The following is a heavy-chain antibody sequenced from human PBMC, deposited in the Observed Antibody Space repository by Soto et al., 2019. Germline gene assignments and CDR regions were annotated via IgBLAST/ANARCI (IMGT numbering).Heavy chain of an antibody. CDR1: GFPFTAYG. D-gene: IGHD3-10*01. CDR3: FGGRYYFDR. CDR2: ISYGGSNK. Sequence: QVQLVESGGGVVQPGNSLRLSCAASGFPFTAYGMHWVREGPGKGLEWVAVISYGGSNKSYADSVNVRFTFSRDNSKNTLYLQMNSLSPEDTALDDCFGGRYYFDRRGQGTLVTVSS. V-gene: IGHV3-30*03. J-gene: IGHJ4*02.